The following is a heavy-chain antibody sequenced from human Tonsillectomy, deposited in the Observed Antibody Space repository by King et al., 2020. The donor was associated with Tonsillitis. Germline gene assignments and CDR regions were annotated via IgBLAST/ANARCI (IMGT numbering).Heavy chain of an antibody. CDR1: GFTFSTYP. D-gene: IGHD3-22*01. Sequence: VQLVESGGGVVQPGRSLRLSCAASGFTFSTYPMHWVRQAPGKGLEWVAVISFDGSNKYYADSVKGRFTVSRDNSKNTLYLQMHSLGAEDTAVYYCARDLYTNYYDSSGFFDFWGQGTLVTVSS. V-gene: IGHV3-30*04. J-gene: IGHJ4*02. CDR2: ISFDGSNK. CDR3: ARDLYTNYYDSSGFFDF.